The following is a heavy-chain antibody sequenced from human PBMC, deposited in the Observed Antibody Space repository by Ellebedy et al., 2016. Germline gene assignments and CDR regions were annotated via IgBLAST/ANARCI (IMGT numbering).Heavy chain of an antibody. V-gene: IGHV4-34*01. CDR3: ARHSYGSVV. CDR1: GGSFSGFY. J-gene: IGHJ4*02. D-gene: IGHD3-10*01. CDR2: INPSGSN. Sequence: SETLSLTCAVYGGSFSGFYWSWIRQFPGKGLEWIGEINPSGSNNYNPSLKSRVTISADTSNNQYSLKLSSVTAADTAVYYGARHSYGSVVWGQGTLVTVSS.